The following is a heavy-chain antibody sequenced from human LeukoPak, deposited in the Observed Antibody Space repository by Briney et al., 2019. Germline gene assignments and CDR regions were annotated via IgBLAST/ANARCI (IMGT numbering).Heavy chain of an antibody. CDR1: GGSTSSGGYS. V-gene: IGHV4-30-4*07. D-gene: IGHD3-22*01. Sequence: PSETLPLTCAVSGGSTSSGGYSWSWIRQPPGKGLEWIGYIYYSGSTYYNPSLKSRVTISVDTSKNQFSLKLSSVTAADTAVYYCARDTYYYDSSGYYCFDYWGQGTLVTVSS. J-gene: IGHJ4*02. CDR2: IYYSGST. CDR3: ARDTYYYDSSGYYCFDY.